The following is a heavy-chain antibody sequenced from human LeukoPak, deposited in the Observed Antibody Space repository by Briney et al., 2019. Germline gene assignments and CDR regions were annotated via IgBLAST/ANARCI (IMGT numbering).Heavy chain of an antibody. J-gene: IGHJ4*02. Sequence: GGSLRLSCAASGFTFSSYWMSWVRQAPGKGLEWVANIKQDGSEKYYVDSVKGRFTTSRDNAKNSLYLQMNSLRAEDTAVYYCAREKATVTTSGMDYWGQGTLVTVSS. CDR3: AREKATVTTSGMDY. CDR2: IKQDGSEK. V-gene: IGHV3-7*01. CDR1: GFTFSSYW. D-gene: IGHD4-17*01.